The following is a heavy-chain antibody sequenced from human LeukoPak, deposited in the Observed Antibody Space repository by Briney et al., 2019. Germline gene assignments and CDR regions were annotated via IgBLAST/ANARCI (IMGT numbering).Heavy chain of an antibody. D-gene: IGHD3-16*02. CDR3: ARGPKGLTFGGVIVYFDY. Sequence: PGGSLRLSCAASGFTFDDYAMHWVRQAPGKGLEWVSLISGDGGSTYYADSVKGRFTISRDNSKNTLYLRMNSLRAEDTAVYYCARGPKGLTFGGVIVYFDYWGQGTLVTVSS. V-gene: IGHV3-43*02. CDR2: ISGDGGST. J-gene: IGHJ4*02. CDR1: GFTFDDYA.